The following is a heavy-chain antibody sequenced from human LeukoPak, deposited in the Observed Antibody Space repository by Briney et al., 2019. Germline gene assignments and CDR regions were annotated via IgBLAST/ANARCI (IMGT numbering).Heavy chain of an antibody. J-gene: IGHJ4*02. CDR2: IYYRGST. D-gene: IGHD5-12*01. V-gene: IGHV4-59*01. Sequence: SETLSLTCTVSGGSISSYYWNWIRQPPGKGLEWIGYIYYRGSTNCNPSLKSRVTISVDTSKNQFSLKLSSATATDTAMYYCARGDDYKSTLFDYWGQGTLVTVSS. CDR1: GGSISSYY. CDR3: ARGDDYKSTLFDY.